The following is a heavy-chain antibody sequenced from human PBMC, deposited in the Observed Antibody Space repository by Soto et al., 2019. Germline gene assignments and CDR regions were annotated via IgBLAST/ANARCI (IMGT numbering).Heavy chain of an antibody. Sequence: PGGSLRLSCAASGFTFSSYAMSWVRQAPGKGLEWVSAISGSGGSTYYADSVKGRFTISRDNSKNTLYLQMNSLRAEDTAVYYCAKDPHGDYGFMYFDYWGQGTLVTVSS. CDR2: ISGSGGST. J-gene: IGHJ4*02. V-gene: IGHV3-23*01. D-gene: IGHD4-17*01. CDR1: GFTFSSYA. CDR3: AKDPHGDYGFMYFDY.